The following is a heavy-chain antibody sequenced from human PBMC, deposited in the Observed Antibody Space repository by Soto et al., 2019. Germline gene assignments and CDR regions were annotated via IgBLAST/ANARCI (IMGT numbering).Heavy chain of an antibody. D-gene: IGHD2-15*01. CDR2: IWYDGSNK. CDR1: GFTFSSYG. V-gene: IGHV3-33*01. Sequence: PGGSLRLSCAASGFTFSSYGMHWVRQAPGKGLEWVAVIWYDGSNKYYADSVKGRFTISRDNSKNTLYLQMNSLRAEDTAVYYCASEYCSGGSCYYYGMDVWGQGTTVTV. J-gene: IGHJ6*02. CDR3: ASEYCSGGSCYYYGMDV.